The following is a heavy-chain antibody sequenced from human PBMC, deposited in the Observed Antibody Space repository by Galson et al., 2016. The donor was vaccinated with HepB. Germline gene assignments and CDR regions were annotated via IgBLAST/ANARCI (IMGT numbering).Heavy chain of an antibody. V-gene: IGHV3-48*04. CDR2: ISSSSRTI. CDR3: ARALSSSGWTYWYFDL. Sequence: SLRLSCAASGFTFSSYSMNWVRQAPGKGLEWLSYISSSSRTIYYAASVKGRFTISRDNAKNSLYLQMNSLRAEDTAGYYCARALSSSGWTYWYFDLWGRGTLVTVSS. J-gene: IGHJ2*01. CDR1: GFTFSSYS. D-gene: IGHD6-19*01.